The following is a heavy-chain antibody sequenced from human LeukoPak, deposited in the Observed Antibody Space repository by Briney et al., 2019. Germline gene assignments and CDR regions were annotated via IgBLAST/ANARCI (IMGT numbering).Heavy chain of an antibody. V-gene: IGHV4-59*01. J-gene: IGHJ4*02. D-gene: IGHD5-12*01. CDR3: ARTTRGDSCYGD. CDR1: GGSISSYY. Sequence: SETLSLTCIVSGGSISSYYWSWIRQPPRKGLEWIGYIYYSGSTNYNPSLKSRVTISVDTSKNQFSLKLSSVTAADTAVYYCARTTRGDSCYGDRGQGTLDTVSS. CDR2: IYYSGST.